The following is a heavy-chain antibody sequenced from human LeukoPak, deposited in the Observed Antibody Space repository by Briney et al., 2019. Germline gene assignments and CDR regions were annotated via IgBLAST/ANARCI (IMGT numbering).Heavy chain of an antibody. CDR2: IYSGGST. CDR3: ARERDPIYGDYEGYFDY. D-gene: IGHD4-17*01. J-gene: IGHJ4*02. V-gene: IGHV3-66*01. CDR1: GFTFKNNA. Sequence: GGSLRLSCAASGFTFKNNAMTWVRQAPGKGLEWVSVIYSGGSTYYADSVKGRFTISRDNSKNTLYLQMNSLRAEDTAVCYCARERDPIYGDYEGYFDYWGQGTLVTVSS.